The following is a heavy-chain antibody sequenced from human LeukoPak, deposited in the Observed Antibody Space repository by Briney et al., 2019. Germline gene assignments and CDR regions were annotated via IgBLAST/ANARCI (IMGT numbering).Heavy chain of an antibody. Sequence: GGCLRLSCAAAGFDFGAYGMRWVRQAPGKGLDWVAVISYDGSNAYYGDSVKDRLTISRDNSHNTLFLQMNSMTTDDTAAYYCVKGDWHGSGNYYSDQFRPWGPGTLVTVS. D-gene: IGHD3-10*01. CDR2: ISYDGSNA. J-gene: IGHJ5*02. V-gene: IGHV3-30*18. CDR1: GFDFGAYG. CDR3: VKGDWHGSGNYYSDQFRP.